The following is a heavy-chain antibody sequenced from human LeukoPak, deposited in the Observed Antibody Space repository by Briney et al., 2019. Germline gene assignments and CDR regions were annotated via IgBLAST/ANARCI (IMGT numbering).Heavy chain of an antibody. CDR2: IYSGGNI. CDR1: GGSISSYY. J-gene: IGHJ4*02. Sequence: ETLSLTCTVSGGSISSYYWSWVRQAPGKGLEWVSVIYSGGNIYYADSAKGRFTISRDNSKNTLYLQMNSLRADDTAVYYCAREKYGSGPQPFDYWGQGTQVTVSS. CDR3: AREKYGSGPQPFDY. D-gene: IGHD3-10*01. V-gene: IGHV3-66*01.